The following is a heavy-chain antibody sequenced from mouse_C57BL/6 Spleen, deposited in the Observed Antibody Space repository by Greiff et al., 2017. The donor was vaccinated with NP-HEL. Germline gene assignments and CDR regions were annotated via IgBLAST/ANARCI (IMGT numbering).Heavy chain of an antibody. V-gene: IGHV1-52*01. Sequence: QVQLQQPGAELVRPGSSVKLSCKASGYTFTSYWMHWVKQRPIQGLEWIGNIDPSDSETHYNQKFKDKATLTVDKSSSTAYMPLSSLTSEGSAVYYCARRSDYDEGFAYWGQGTLVTVSA. CDR2: IDPSDSET. CDR3: ARRSDYDEGFAY. CDR1: GYTFTSYW. J-gene: IGHJ3*01. D-gene: IGHD2-4*01.